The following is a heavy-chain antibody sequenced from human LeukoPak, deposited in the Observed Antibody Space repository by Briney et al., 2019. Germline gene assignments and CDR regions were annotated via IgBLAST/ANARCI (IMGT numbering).Heavy chain of an antibody. J-gene: IGHJ4*02. V-gene: IGHV3-74*01. D-gene: IGHD5-18*01. Sequence: GGSLRLSCAASGFTFSSYWMHWVRQAPGKGLVWVSRIKSDGSTTTYADSVKGRFTISRDNAKNTLYLQMNSLSAEDTAVYYCARVVDTHFDYWGQGTLVTVSS. CDR2: IKSDGSTT. CDR3: ARVVDTHFDY. CDR1: GFTFSSYW.